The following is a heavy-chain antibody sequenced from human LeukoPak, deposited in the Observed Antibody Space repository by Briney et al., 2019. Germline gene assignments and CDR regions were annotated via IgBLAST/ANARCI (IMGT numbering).Heavy chain of an antibody. CDR1: GFTFSSYA. Sequence: GGSLRLSCAASGFTFSSYAMNWVRQAPGKGLEWVSSISGSASSTYYADSVKGRFTIYRDNPKNTLFLQMNSLRAEDTAVYYCAKDYGLDCWGQGTLVTVSS. D-gene: IGHD4-17*01. V-gene: IGHV3-23*01. J-gene: IGHJ4*02. CDR2: ISGSASST. CDR3: AKDYGLDC.